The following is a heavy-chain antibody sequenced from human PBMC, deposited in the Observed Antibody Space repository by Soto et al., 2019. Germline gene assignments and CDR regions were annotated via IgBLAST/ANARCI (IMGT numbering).Heavy chain of an antibody. Sequence: GASVKVSCKTSGYSFTNYLINWVRQAPGQGLEWMGWINPNSGGTNYAQKFQGRVTMTRDTSISTAYMELSRLRSDDTAVYYCARDVQGTMVRGVMSFYYGMDVWGQGTTVTVSS. CDR3: ARDVQGTMVRGVMSFYYGMDV. CDR2: INPNSGGT. CDR1: GYSFTNYL. J-gene: IGHJ6*02. V-gene: IGHV1-2*02. D-gene: IGHD3-10*01.